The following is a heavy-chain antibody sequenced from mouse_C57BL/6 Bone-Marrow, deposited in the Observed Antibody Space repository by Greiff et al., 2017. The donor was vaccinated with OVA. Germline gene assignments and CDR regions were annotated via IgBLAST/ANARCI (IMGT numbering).Heavy chain of an antibody. CDR1: GFSFNTYA. CDR2: IRSKSNNYAT. CDR3: VRAGQDSSGWRFAY. Sequence: EVHLVESGGGLVQPKGSLKLSCAASGFSFNTYAMNWVRQAPGKGLEWVARIRSKSNNYATYYADSVKDRFTISRDDSESMLYLQMNNLKTEDTAMYYCVRAGQDSSGWRFAYWGQGTLVTVSA. V-gene: IGHV10-1*01. D-gene: IGHD3-2*02. J-gene: IGHJ3*01.